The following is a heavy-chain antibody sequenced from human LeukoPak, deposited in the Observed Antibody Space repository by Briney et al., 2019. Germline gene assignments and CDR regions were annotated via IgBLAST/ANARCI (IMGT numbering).Heavy chain of an antibody. D-gene: IGHD6-19*01. CDR1: GYTFTGYY. V-gene: IGHV1-2*02. CDR3: ARGPYIAVAGTGKYYFDY. Sequence: ASVKVSCKASGYTFTGYYMHWVRQAPGQGLEWMGWIYPNSGGTNYAQKFQGRVTMTRDTSISTAYMELSRLRSDDTAVYYCARGPYIAVAGTGKYYFDYWGQGTLVTVSS. CDR2: IYPNSGGT. J-gene: IGHJ4*02.